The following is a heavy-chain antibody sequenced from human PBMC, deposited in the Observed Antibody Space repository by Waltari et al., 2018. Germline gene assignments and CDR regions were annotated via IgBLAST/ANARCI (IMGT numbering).Heavy chain of an antibody. Sequence: QLQLQESGPGLVKPSETLSLTCTVSGGSISSSSYYWGWIRQPPGKGLEWIGSIYYSGSTSYNPSLKSRVTISVDTSKNQFSLKLSSVTAADTAVYYCASSYSSSSPDAFDIWGQGTMVTVSS. D-gene: IGHD6-6*01. CDR2: IYYSGST. J-gene: IGHJ3*02. CDR3: ASSYSSSSPDAFDI. CDR1: GGSISSSSYY. V-gene: IGHV4-39*01.